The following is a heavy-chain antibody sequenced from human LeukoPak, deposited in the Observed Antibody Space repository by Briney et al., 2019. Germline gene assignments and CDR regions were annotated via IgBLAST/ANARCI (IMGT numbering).Heavy chain of an antibody. CDR2: ISGSGGST. J-gene: IGHJ6*03. Sequence: GFLRLFCGVSGFTLSTYAISWVRQASGEGLEWVSVISGSGGSTYYADSVKGRFTISRDNSKNTLYLQMNSLRAEDTAVYYCAKDGSSSGYPYYMDVWGKGTTVTVSS. CDR1: GFTLSTYA. V-gene: IGHV3-23*01. D-gene: IGHD5-12*01. CDR3: AKDGSSSGYPYYMDV.